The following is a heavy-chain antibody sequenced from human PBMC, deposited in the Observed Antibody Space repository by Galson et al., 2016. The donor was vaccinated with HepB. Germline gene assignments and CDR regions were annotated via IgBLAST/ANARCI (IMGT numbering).Heavy chain of an antibody. CDR3: ASDFSWSFEN. D-gene: IGHD3-3*01. V-gene: IGHV3-48*02. Sequence: SLRLSCAASGFNFSPSSMNWVRQAPGKGLEWLSYISGTTHIFVSYADSVRGRVTISKDNARNSLYLHLNSLRDEDTAVYYCASDFSWSFENCSQGTLVTVSS. J-gene: IGHJ4*02. CDR1: GFNFSPSS. CDR2: ISGTTHIF.